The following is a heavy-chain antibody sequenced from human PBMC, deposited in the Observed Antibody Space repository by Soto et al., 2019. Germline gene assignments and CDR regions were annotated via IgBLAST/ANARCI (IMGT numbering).Heavy chain of an antibody. Sequence: EVQLLESGGGLVQPGGSLRLSCAASGFTFSSYAMSWVRQAPGKGLEWVSAISGSGGSTYYADSVKGRFTISRDNSKNTLYLQMNSLRAEDTVVYYCAKSRTVGIYYMDVWGKGTTVTVSS. J-gene: IGHJ6*03. CDR3: AKSRTVGIYYMDV. CDR1: GFTFSSYA. D-gene: IGHD4-17*01. CDR2: ISGSGGST. V-gene: IGHV3-23*01.